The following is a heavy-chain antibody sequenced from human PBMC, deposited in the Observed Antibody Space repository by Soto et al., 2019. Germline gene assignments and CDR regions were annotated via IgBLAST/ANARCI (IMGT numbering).Heavy chain of an antibody. CDR1: GFSFSNYD. Sequence: GGSLRLSCAASGFSFSNYDMNWVRQDPGKGLEWVAHITDGLTKHYADFVQGRFTISRDNAKNSLYLELTDLRDDDTAVYYCARDSSHGVTIGGLDSWGQGTLVTVSS. D-gene: IGHD2-2*01. V-gene: IGHV3-48*03. J-gene: IGHJ4*02. CDR2: ITDGLTK. CDR3: ARDSSHGVTIGGLDS.